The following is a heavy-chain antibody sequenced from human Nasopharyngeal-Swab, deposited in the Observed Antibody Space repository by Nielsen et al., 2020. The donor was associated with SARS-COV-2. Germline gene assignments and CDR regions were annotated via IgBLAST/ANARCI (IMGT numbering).Heavy chain of an antibody. CDR1: GFTFSSYS. CDR3: AKYSYGRQIDY. CDR2: ISSSSSYI. J-gene: IGHJ4*02. D-gene: IGHD5-18*01. Sequence: GESLKISCAASGFTFSSYSMNWVRQAPGKGLEWVSSISSSSSYIYYADSVKGRFTISRDNAKNSLYLQMNSLRAEDTAVYYCAKYSYGRQIDYWGQGTLVTVSS. V-gene: IGHV3-21*04.